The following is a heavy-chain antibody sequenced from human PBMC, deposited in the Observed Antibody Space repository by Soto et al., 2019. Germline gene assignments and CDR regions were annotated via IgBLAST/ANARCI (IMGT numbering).Heavy chain of an antibody. CDR1: GGSFSNSA. CDR2: IIPIFTTT. J-gene: IGHJ4*02. Sequence: QVQLVQSGSEVRRPGSSVKVSCKASGGSFSNSAIAWVRQAPGQGLEWLGMIIPIFTTTNYAQKFKDRLTSTADGYTSTAYMELSGLKSEDTAVYFCARPSGLLGQFSALVDYWGQGTLVTVSS. CDR3: ARPSGLLGQFSALVDY. D-gene: IGHD6-6*01. V-gene: IGHV1-69*18.